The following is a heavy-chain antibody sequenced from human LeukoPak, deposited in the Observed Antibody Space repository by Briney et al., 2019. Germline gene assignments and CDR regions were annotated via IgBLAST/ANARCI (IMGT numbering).Heavy chain of an antibody. Sequence: SETLSLTCTVSGGSIRSYYWSWIRQPPGKGLEWIGYIYYSGSTNYNPSLKSRVTISVDTSKNQFSLKLSSVTAADTAVYYCAXXXXFGVVKGDYFDYWGQGTLVTVSS. CDR3: AXXXXFGVVKGDYFDY. CDR2: IYYSGST. D-gene: IGHD3-3*01. J-gene: IGHJ4*02. CDR1: GGSIRSYY. V-gene: IGHV4-59*01.